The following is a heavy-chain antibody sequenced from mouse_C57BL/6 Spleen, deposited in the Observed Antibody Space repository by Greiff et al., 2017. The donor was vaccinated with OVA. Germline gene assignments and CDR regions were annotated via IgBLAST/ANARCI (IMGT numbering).Heavy chain of an antibody. D-gene: IGHD1-1*01. CDR2: ISPNNGGT. CDR1: GYTFTDYY. J-gene: IGHJ1*03. Sequence: EVQLQQSGPELVKPGASVKISCKASGYTFTDYYMNWVKQSHGKSLEWIGDISPNNGGTSYNQKFTGKATLTVDKSYSTAYMQLRNLTSEDSAVYYCAKLYVSHWYFDVWGTGTTVTVSS. V-gene: IGHV1-26*01. CDR3: AKLYVSHWYFDV.